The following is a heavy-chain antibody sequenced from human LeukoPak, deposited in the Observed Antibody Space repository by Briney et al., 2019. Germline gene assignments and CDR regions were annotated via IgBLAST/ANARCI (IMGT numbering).Heavy chain of an antibody. CDR1: GFTFSSHA. V-gene: IGHV3-23*01. D-gene: IGHD4-17*01. CDR3: AKNLNGDYAQYFEY. J-gene: IGHJ4*02. CDR2: ISGSGGRT. Sequence: GGSLRLSCAASGFTFSSHAMSWVRQGPGKGLEWVSAISGSGGRTYYADSMKGRFTISRDNSKNTVYLQMNSLRVEDTAVYYCAKNLNGDYAQYFEYWGQGTLVTVSS.